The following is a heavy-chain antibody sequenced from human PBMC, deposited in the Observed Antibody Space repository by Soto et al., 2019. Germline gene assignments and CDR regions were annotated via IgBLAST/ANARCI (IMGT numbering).Heavy chain of an antibody. CDR3: TRPGDGDNSDY. D-gene: IGHD1-1*01. Sequence: EVQLVESGGGLVQPGGFLKLSCAASGFTFSGSAMHWVRQASGKGLEWVGRIRSKANSYATAYAASVKGRFTISRDDSKNTAYLQMNSLKTEDTAVYYCTRPGDGDNSDYWGQGTLVTVSS. V-gene: IGHV3-73*01. J-gene: IGHJ4*02. CDR1: GFTFSGSA. CDR2: IRSKANSYAT.